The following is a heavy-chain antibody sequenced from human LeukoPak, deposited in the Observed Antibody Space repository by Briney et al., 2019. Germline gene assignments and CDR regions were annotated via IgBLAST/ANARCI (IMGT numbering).Heavy chain of an antibody. Sequence: ASGKVSCKASGYTFTSYGISWVRQAPGQGREWMGWIRAYNGNTNYAQKLQGRVTMTTDTSTSTAYMELRSLRSDDTAVYYCARITMVRGVYYYYMDVWGKGTTVTISS. V-gene: IGHV1-18*01. CDR2: IRAYNGNT. D-gene: IGHD3-10*01. CDR1: GYTFTSYG. J-gene: IGHJ6*03. CDR3: ARITMVRGVYYYYMDV.